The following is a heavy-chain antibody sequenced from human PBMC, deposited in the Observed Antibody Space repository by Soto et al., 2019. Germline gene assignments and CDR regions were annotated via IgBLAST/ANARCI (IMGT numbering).Heavy chain of an antibody. CDR2: VYSTGGT. CDR1: SGPSSSHN. CDR3: VRQGIGTQHGLVDV. J-gene: IGHJ6*02. D-gene: IGHD3-10*01. Sequence: QVKLQQSGPGLVKPSETLSLTCTVSSGPSSSHNWGWIRQPPGRGLEWIGYVYSTGGTSYNPSLKSRVTISADTSTNHISLTLSSVTAADTAVYYCVRQGIGTQHGLVDVWGQGTTVTVSS. V-gene: IGHV4-59*08.